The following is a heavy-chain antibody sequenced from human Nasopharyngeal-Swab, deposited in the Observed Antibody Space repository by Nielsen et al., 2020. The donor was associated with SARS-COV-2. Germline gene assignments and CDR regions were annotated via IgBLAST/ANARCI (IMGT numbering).Heavy chain of an antibody. CDR2: IYYSRST. V-gene: IGHV4-61*01. CDR1: GGSVISGSYY. D-gene: IGHD3-10*01. CDR3: ARDHYGSGSPSMDV. Sequence: SDTLSLTCTVSGGSVISGSYYWSWIRQPPGKGLEWIGYIYYSRSTNYNPSLKSRVTISVDTSKNQFSLKLSSVTAADTAVYYCARDHYGSGSPSMDVWGQGTTVTVSS. J-gene: IGHJ6*02.